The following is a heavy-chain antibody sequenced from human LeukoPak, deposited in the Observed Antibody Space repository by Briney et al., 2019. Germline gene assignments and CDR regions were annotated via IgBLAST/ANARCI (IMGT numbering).Heavy chain of an antibody. D-gene: IGHD1-26*01. CDR3: ARVYYSGSSYVGFDY. CDR2: IYSGDST. Sequence: GGSLRLSCAASGFTVSSNYMSWVRQAPGKGLEWVSVIYSGDSTYYADSVKGRFTISRDNSKNTLYLQMNSLRADDTAVYYCARVYYSGSSYVGFDYWGQGTLVTVSS. CDR1: GFTVSSNY. J-gene: IGHJ4*02. V-gene: IGHV3-53*01.